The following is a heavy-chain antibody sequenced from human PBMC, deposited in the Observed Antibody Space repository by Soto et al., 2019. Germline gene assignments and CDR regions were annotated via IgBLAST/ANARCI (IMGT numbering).Heavy chain of an antibody. J-gene: IGHJ6*02. Sequence: GSLRLPWAASGCTFSSYSMSWVLQAPGKGLEWVSAISGSGGSTYYADSVKGRFTISRDNSKNTLYLQMNSLRAEDTAVYYCAKGDEVADYYSYYGMDVWGQGTTFTVSS. V-gene: IGHV3-23*01. D-gene: IGHD6-19*01. CDR3: AKGDEVADYYSYYGMDV. CDR1: GCTFSSYS. CDR2: ISGSGGST.